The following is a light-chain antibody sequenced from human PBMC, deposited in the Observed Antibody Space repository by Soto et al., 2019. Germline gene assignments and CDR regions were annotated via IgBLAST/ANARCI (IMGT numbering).Light chain of an antibody. V-gene: IGLV1-44*01. CDR1: SSDIGSNP. CDR2: RDN. Sequence: QSVLTQPPSASGTPGQRVAISCSGGSSDIGSNPVNWYLHLPGAAPKLLIYRDNQRPSGVPDRFSGSKSGTSASLTISGLQSEDEADYFSSAWDDNIYGPVFGGGTKVTVL. CDR3: SAWDDNIYGPV. J-gene: IGLJ2*01.